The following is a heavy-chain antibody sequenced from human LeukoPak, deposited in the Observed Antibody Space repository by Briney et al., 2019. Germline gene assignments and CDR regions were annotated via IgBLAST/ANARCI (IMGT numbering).Heavy chain of an antibody. J-gene: IGHJ4*02. CDR1: GFTVSSNY. CDR3: ARGIPLDH. V-gene: IGHV3-53*01. Sequence: GGSLRLSCAASGFTVSSNYMSWVRQAPGKGLEWGSVIYSGGSTYYADSVKRRFTISRDNSKNTLYLQMNSLRAEDTAVYHCARGIPLDHWGQGTQVTVSS. CDR2: IYSGGST.